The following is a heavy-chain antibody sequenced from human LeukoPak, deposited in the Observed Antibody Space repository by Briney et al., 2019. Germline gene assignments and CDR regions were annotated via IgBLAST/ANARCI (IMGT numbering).Heavy chain of an antibody. D-gene: IGHD5-12*01. CDR1: GFTFSSYW. CDR3: ARDGGWLRLIDY. V-gene: IGHV3-7*03. Sequence: PGGALRLSCAASGFTFSSYWMSWVRQGPGKGLEWGANIKQDGSEKYYVGSVKGRFTISRDNAKNSLYLQMNSLRAEDTAVYYCARDGGWLRLIDYWGQGTLVTVSS. CDR2: IKQDGSEK. J-gene: IGHJ4*02.